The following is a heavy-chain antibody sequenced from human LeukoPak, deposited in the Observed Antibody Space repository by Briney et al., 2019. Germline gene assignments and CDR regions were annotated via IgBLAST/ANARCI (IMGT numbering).Heavy chain of an antibody. CDR3: ARGSNSALDI. J-gene: IGHJ3*02. D-gene: IGHD4-23*01. CDR2: AYYRSKWSN. Sequence: SQTLSLTCAISGDSVSRFGGAWNWIRLSPSRGLEWLGRAYYRSKWSNDYAPSVRSRINISPDTSQNQFSLQLNSVTPDDTAVYYCARGSNSALDIWGRGTMVTVSS. CDR1: GDSVSRFGGA. V-gene: IGHV6-1*01.